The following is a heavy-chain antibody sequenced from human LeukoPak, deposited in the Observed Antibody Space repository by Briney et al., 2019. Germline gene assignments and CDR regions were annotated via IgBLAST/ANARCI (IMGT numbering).Heavy chain of an antibody. J-gene: IGHJ6*03. V-gene: IGHV1-18*01. CDR3: ARVPAATVYYYYYMDV. CDR1: GYTFTSYG. CDR2: ISAYNGNT. D-gene: IGHD2-2*01. Sequence: ASVKVSCKASGYTFTSYGISWVRQAPGQGLEWMGRISAYNGNTNYAQKLQGRVTMTTDTSTSTAYMELRSLRSDDTAVYYCARVPAATVYYYYYMDVWGKGTTVTVSS.